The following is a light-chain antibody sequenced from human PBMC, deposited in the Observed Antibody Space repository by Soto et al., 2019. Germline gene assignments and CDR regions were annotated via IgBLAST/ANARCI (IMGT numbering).Light chain of an antibody. Sequence: IVMNQSPDSLSVSLVERATINCKSSQSVLYSSNNKNYLAWYQQKPGQPPKLLIYWASTRESGVPDRFSGSGSGTDFTLTISSLQAEDVAVYYCQQYYSTPPITFGQGTRLEIK. CDR3: QQYYSTPPIT. CDR2: WAS. J-gene: IGKJ5*01. V-gene: IGKV4-1*01. CDR1: QSVLYSSNNKNY.